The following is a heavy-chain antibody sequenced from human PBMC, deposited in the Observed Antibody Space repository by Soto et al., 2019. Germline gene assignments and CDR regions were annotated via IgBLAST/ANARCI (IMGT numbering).Heavy chain of an antibody. J-gene: IGHJ4*03. D-gene: IGHD7-27*01. CDR3: ARDTGLAPTVWGY. V-gene: IGHV4-31*03. Sequence: QVQLQESGPGLVKPSQTLSLTCSVSGDSIRGGGHYWNWIRQFPGKGLEWIGYVYHSGSTHYNPSLRGRLTISIDTSKKQFSLRLISVPAADTALYYCARDTGLAPTVWGYWGHGTQVTVSS. CDR2: VYHSGST. CDR1: GDSIRGGGHY.